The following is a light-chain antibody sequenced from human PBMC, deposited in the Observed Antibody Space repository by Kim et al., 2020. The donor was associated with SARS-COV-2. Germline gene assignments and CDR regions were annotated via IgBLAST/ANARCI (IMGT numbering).Light chain of an antibody. CDR2: DAS. V-gene: IGKV3D-15*01. Sequence: EVIMTQSPATLSVSPGERVTLSRRASQSVGNKLAWHQQKPGQAPSLLIYDASTRATDIPPRFSGSGSGTEFTLTITSLQSEDFAVYYCQQYTHWPLTFGGGTKVEIK. J-gene: IGKJ4*01. CDR1: QSVGNK. CDR3: QQYTHWPLT.